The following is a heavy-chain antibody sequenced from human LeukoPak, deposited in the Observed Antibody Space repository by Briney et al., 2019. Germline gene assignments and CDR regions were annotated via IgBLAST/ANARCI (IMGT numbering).Heavy chain of an antibody. CDR3: ARDGSGIHQRDYMDV. CDR2: ISAYNGNT. J-gene: IGHJ6*03. D-gene: IGHD3-10*01. Sequence: GASVKVSCKASGYTFTSYGISWVRQAPGQGLEWMGWISAYNGNTNYAQKLQGRVTMTTDTSTSTAYMELRSLRSDDTAVYYCARDGSGIHQRDYMDVWGKGTTVTVSS. V-gene: IGHV1-18*01. CDR1: GYTFTSYG.